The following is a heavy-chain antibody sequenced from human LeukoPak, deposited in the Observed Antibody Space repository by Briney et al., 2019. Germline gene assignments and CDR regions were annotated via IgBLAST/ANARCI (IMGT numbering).Heavy chain of an antibody. CDR1: GFTVSSNY. CDR3: ARHRDGYNPDY. V-gene: IGHV3-53*01. CDR2: IYSGGST. D-gene: IGHD5-24*01. Sequence: GGSLRLSCPASGFTVSSNYMSWVRQAPGKGLEWVSVIYSGGSTYYADSVKGRFTLSRDNSKNTLYLQMNSLRAEDTAAYYCARHRDGYNPDYWGQGTLVTVSS. J-gene: IGHJ4*02.